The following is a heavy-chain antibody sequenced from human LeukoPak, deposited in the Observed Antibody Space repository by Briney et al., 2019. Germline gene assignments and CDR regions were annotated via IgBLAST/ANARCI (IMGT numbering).Heavy chain of an antibody. CDR1: GFTFSSYA. J-gene: IGHJ4*02. V-gene: IGHV3-23*01. Sequence: GGSLRLSCVVSGFTFSSYAMSWVRQAPGKGLEWVSSISSSGGSTYYADSVKGRFTISRDNSKNTLYLQMNTLRAEDTAVYYCTRHLDGIAAYDYWGQGSLVTVSS. CDR2: ISSSGGST. D-gene: IGHD6-13*01. CDR3: TRHLDGIAAYDY.